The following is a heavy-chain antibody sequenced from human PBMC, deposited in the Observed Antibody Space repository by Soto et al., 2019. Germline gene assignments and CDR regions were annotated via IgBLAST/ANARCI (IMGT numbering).Heavy chain of an antibody. V-gene: IGHV4-34*01. J-gene: IGHJ4*01. CDR2: NNHNGST. Sequence: PSETLSLTCAVYAGSFSGYYSSRIRHPPGKGLEWIGENNHNGSTKYNLSVDSGVTLSVGTSKNQSSLKLSSVTAADTAVYYCARLVDEDY. CDR1: AGSFSGYY. CDR3: ARLVDEDY. D-gene: IGHD3-10*01.